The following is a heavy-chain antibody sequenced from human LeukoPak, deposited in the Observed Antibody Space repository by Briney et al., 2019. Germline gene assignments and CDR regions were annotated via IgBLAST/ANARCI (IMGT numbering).Heavy chain of an antibody. V-gene: IGHV3-30-3*01. Sequence: GGSLRLSCAASGFTFSSYAMHWVRQAPGEGLEWVAVISYDGSNKYYADSVKGRFTISRDNSKNTLYLQMNSLRAEDTAVYYCARTYYYDSSGYSAANYFDYWGQGTLVTVSS. CDR2: ISYDGSNK. CDR1: GFTFSSYA. CDR3: ARTYYYDSSGYSAANYFDY. D-gene: IGHD3-22*01. J-gene: IGHJ4*02.